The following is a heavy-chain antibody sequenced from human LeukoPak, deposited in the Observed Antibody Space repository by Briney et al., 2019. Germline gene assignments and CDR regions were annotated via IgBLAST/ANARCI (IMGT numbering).Heavy chain of an antibody. D-gene: IGHD4-17*01. V-gene: IGHV3-23*01. CDR3: AKSTVTTDY. CDR1: GFTFSSSA. Sequence: PGGSLRLSCAASGFTFSSSAMSWVRQAPGKGLEWVSVISSSGGSTYYADSVKGRFTIFRDNSKNTLYLQMSSLRAEDTAVYYCAKSTVTTDYWGQGTLVTVSS. CDR2: ISSSGGST. J-gene: IGHJ4*02.